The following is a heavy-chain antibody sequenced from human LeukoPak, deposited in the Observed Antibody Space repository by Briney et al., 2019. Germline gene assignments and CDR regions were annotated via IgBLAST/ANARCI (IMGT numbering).Heavy chain of an antibody. J-gene: IGHJ5*02. D-gene: IGHD2-2*01. CDR1: GFTFSSYA. CDR3: ARALGYCSSTSCHNWFDP. Sequence: GGSLRLSCAASGFTFSSYAMSWVRQAPGKGLEWVSGISGSGGSTNYADSVKGRFTISRDNSKNTLYLQMNSLRAEDTAVYYCARALGYCSSTSCHNWFDPWGQGTLVTVSS. V-gene: IGHV3-23*01. CDR2: ISGSGGST.